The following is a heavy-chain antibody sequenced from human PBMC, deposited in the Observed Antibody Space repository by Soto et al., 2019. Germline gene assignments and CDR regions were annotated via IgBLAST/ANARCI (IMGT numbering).Heavy chain of an antibody. CDR1: GGTFSSYA. J-gene: IGHJ4*02. CDR3: ARVARSGSYLSYFDY. D-gene: IGHD1-26*01. Sequence: SVKVSCKASGGTFSSYAISWVRQAPGQGLEWMGGIIPIFGTANYAQKFQGRVTITADESTSTAYMELSSLRSEDTAVYYCARVARSGSYLSYFDYWGQGTLVTVSS. V-gene: IGHV1-69*13. CDR2: IIPIFGTA.